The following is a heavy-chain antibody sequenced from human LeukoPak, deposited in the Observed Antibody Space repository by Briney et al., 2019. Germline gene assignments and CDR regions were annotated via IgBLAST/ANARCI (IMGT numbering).Heavy chain of an antibody. D-gene: IGHD6-19*01. CDR2: ISYDGSNK. CDR3: ARPPPTSSGWYFDY. V-gene: IGHV3-30*04. Sequence: GRSLRLSCAASGFTFSCYAMHWVRQAPGKGLEWVAVISYDGSNKYYADSVKGRFTISRDNSKNTLYLQMNSLRAEDTAVYYCARPPPTSSGWYFDYWGQGTLVTVSS. CDR1: GFTFSCYA. J-gene: IGHJ4*02.